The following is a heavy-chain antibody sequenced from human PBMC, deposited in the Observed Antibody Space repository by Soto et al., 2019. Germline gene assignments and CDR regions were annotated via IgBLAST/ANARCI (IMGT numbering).Heavy chain of an antibody. V-gene: IGHV1-8*01. Sequence: GASVKVSCKASGYTFTSYDINWVRQATGQGLEWMGWMNPNSGNTGYAQKFQGRVTTTRNTSISTAYMELSSLRSEDTAVYYCARVPTRIANLGVRYCSGGSCYRFDPWGQGTLVTVSS. CDR3: ARVPTRIANLGVRYCSGGSCYRFDP. D-gene: IGHD2-15*01. J-gene: IGHJ5*02. CDR2: MNPNSGNT. CDR1: GYTFTSYD.